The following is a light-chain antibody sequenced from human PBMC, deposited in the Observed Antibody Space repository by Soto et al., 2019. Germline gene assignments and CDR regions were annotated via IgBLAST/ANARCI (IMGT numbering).Light chain of an antibody. CDR2: SNI. Sequence: QSVLTQPPSASGTSGQRVTISCSGSSSNIGSNTVNWYQQVPGTAPKLLIYSNIQRPSGVPDRVSGSKSGTSASLAISGLQSEDEADYYCAAWDDSLNGVVFGRGTKLTVL. V-gene: IGLV1-44*01. CDR1: SSNIGSNT. J-gene: IGLJ2*01. CDR3: AAWDDSLNGVV.